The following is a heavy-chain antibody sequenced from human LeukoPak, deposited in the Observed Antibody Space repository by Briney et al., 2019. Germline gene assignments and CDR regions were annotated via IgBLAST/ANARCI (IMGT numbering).Heavy chain of an antibody. V-gene: IGHV3-23*01. CDR1: GFTFSSYA. CDR3: AKGKGSSGWYD. CDR2: ISGSGGST. J-gene: IGHJ4*02. Sequence: GGSLRLSCAASGFTFSSYAVSWVRQAPGKGLEWVSAISGSGGSTYYADSVKGRFTISRDNSKNTLYLQMTSLRAEDTALYYCAKGKGSSGWYDWGQGTLVTVSS. D-gene: IGHD6-19*01.